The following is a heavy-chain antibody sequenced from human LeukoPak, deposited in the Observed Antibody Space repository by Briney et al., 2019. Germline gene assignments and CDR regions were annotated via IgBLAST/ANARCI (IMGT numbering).Heavy chain of an antibody. D-gene: IGHD5-12*01. Sequence: GASVKVSCKASGYTFTSYGIIWVRQAPGQGLEWMGWIGVSDANTNYAQKLQGRVTMTTDTSTSTTYMELRSLRSDDTAVYYCARDNIGLDYWGQGTVVTVSS. V-gene: IGHV1-18*01. CDR1: GYTFTSYG. J-gene: IGHJ4*02. CDR3: ARDNIGLDY. CDR2: IGVSDANT.